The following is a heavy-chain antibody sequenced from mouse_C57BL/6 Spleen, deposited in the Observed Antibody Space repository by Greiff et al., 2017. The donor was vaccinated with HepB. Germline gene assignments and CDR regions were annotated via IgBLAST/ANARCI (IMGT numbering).Heavy chain of an antibody. CDR3: AKGETYYYGSSYVGYFDV. J-gene: IGHJ1*03. D-gene: IGHD1-1*01. V-gene: IGHV2-5*01. Sequence: QVQLQQSGPGLVQPSQSLSITCTVSGFSLTSYGVHWVRQSPGKGLEWLGVIWRGGSTDYNAAFMSRLSITKDNSKSQVFFKMNSLQADDTAIYYCAKGETYYYGSSYVGYFDVWGTGTTVTVSS. CDR2: IWRGGST. CDR1: GFSLTSYG.